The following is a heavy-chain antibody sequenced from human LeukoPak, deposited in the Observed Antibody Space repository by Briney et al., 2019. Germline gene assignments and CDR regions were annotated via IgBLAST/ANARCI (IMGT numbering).Heavy chain of an antibody. V-gene: IGHV3-53*01. CDR1: GFSFSDYY. J-gene: IGHJ4*02. D-gene: IGHD6-13*01. CDR3: ARSAAAEDY. Sequence: GGSLRLSCAASGFSFSDYYMSWVRQAPGKGLEYVSVIYIDGTTYYAESVKGRFTTSRDNSKNTLYLQMNSLRVEDTAVYYCARSAAAEDYWGQGTLVTVSS. CDR2: IYIDGTT.